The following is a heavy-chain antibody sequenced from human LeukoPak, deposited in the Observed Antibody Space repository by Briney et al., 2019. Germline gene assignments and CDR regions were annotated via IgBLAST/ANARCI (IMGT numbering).Heavy chain of an antibody. J-gene: IGHJ1*01. CDR3: AKAIVVVPAAQYFQH. Sequence: PGGSLRLSCAASGFTFSSYAMSWVRQAPGKGLEWVSAISGSGGSTYYADSVKGRFTISRDNSKSTLYLQMNSLRAEDTAVYYCAKAIVVVPAAQYFQHWGQGTLVTVSS. CDR2: ISGSGGST. D-gene: IGHD2-2*01. CDR1: GFTFSSYA. V-gene: IGHV3-23*01.